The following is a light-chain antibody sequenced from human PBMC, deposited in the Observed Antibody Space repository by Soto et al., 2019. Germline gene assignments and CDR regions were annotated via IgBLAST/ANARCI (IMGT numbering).Light chain of an antibody. CDR2: GAS. CDR3: QQFLKWPWT. Sequence: EIVLTQSPGTLSLSPGERATLSCRASQSVGSSYLAWYQQRPGQAPRPLIYGASTRATGTPARFSGSGSGTEFALTISSLQSEDSAVYYCQQFLKWPWTFGQGTKVDIK. J-gene: IGKJ1*01. CDR1: QSVGSSY. V-gene: IGKV3-15*01.